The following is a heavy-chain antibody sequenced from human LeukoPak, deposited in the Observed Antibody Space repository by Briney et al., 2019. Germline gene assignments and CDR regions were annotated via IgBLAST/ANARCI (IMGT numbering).Heavy chain of an antibody. CDR2: ISGSGGST. V-gene: IGHV3-23*01. J-gene: IGHJ6*03. D-gene: IGHD4-17*01. Sequence: QPGGSLRLSCAASGFTFSNYGLSWVRQAPGKGLEWVSAISGSGGSTYYADSVKGRFTISRDNSKNTLYLQMNSLRAEDTAVYYCAKDLVGTTVTSGYYYYMDVWGKGTTVTVSS. CDR1: GFTFSNYG. CDR3: AKDLVGTTVTSGYYYYMDV.